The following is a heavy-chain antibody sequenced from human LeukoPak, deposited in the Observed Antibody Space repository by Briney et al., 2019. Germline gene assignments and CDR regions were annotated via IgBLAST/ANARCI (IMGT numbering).Heavy chain of an antibody. V-gene: IGHV3-33*01. D-gene: IGHD4-11*01. CDR1: GFTFSSYG. CDR2: IWYDGSNK. J-gene: IGHJ4*02. Sequence: PGRSLRLSCAASGFTFSSYGMHWVRQAPGKGLEWVAVIWYDGSNKYYADSVKGRFTISRDNSKNTLYLQMNSLRAEDTAVYYCARGDYSNYGFDYWGQGTLVTVSS. CDR3: ARGDYSNYGFDY.